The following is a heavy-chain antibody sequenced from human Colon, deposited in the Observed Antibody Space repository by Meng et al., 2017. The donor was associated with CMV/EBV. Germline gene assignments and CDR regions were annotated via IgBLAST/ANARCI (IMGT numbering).Heavy chain of an antibody. CDR2: ISYSGNT. J-gene: IGHJ4*02. V-gene: IGHV4-61*01. CDR1: GGSVNSGSSY. D-gene: IGHD6-19*01. Sequence: VSGGSVNSGSSYWTWIRQPPGKGLEWIGYISYSGNTNYNPSLKSRLTIEVDTSRNQFSLKLTSVSAADTAMYYCARETSGWSTGIDYWGQGTLVTVSS. CDR3: ARETSGWSTGIDY.